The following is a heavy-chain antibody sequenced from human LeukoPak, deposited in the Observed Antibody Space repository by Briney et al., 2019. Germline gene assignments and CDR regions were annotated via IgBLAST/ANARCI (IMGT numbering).Heavy chain of an antibody. CDR3: ARDLAGPPQEAFDI. Sequence: PGRSLRLSCAASGFTFDDYAMHWVRQTPGKGLEWVSGISWNSDSIGYADSVKGRFTISRDNTKNSLYLQMNSLRADDTAVYYCARDLAGPPQEAFDIWGQGTMVTVSS. V-gene: IGHV3-9*01. J-gene: IGHJ3*02. CDR2: ISWNSDSI. CDR1: GFTFDDYA.